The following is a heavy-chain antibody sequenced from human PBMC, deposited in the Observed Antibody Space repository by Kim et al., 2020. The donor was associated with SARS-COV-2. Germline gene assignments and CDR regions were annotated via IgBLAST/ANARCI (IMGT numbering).Heavy chain of an antibody. J-gene: IGHJ6*03. CDR1: GGSISSYY. CDR3: ARSPELYYDFWSGYPDIGDYYYYYYMDV. Sequence: SETLSLTCTVSGGSISSYYWSWIRQPPGKGLEWIGYIYYSGSTNYNPSLKSRVTISVDTSKNQFPLKLSSVTAADTAVYYRARSPELYYDFWSGYPDIGDYYYYYYMDVWGKGTTVTVSS. V-gene: IGHV4-59*01. CDR2: IYYSGST. D-gene: IGHD3-3*01.